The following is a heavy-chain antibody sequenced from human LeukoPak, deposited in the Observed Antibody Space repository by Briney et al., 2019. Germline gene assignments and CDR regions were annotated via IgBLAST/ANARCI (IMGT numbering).Heavy chain of an antibody. V-gene: IGHV3-74*01. Sequence: GGSLRLSCVASGFTFSSYWMHWVRQTPGKGLVWVARINGDGRSTSYADSVKGRFTISRDNAKNTLYLQMDSLRAEDTAVYYCARDPDSSGWSSIEYWGQGTLVTVSS. CDR2: INGDGRST. J-gene: IGHJ4*02. D-gene: IGHD6-19*01. CDR3: ARDPDSSGWSSIEY. CDR1: GFTFSSYW.